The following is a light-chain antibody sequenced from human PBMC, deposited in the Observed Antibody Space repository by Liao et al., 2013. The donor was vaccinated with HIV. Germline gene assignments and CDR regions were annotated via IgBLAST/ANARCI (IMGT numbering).Light chain of an antibody. CDR2: QNR. CDR1: NLNSKY. J-gene: IGLJ1*01. Sequence: SYAATQPPAISVSPGQTATITCSGDNLNSKYVSWYQQKSGQSPVLVLYQNRKRPSGIPERFSGSNSGNTATLTISGTQTMDEADYYCQTWDTGTGVFGTGTKVTV. CDR3: QTWDTGTGV. V-gene: IGLV3-1*01.